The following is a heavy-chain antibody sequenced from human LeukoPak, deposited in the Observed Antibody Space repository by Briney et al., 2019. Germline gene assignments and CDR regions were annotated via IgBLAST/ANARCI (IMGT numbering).Heavy chain of an antibody. Sequence: PSQTLSLTCAVSGGSISSGGYSWSWIRQPPGKGLEWIGYIYHSGSTYYNPSLKSRVTISVDRSKNQFSLKLSSVTAADTAVYYCARGGRGTMVRGGHPFDYWGQGTLVTVSS. CDR2: IYHSGST. V-gene: IGHV4-30-2*01. CDR1: GGSISSGGYS. CDR3: ARGGRGTMVRGGHPFDY. J-gene: IGHJ4*02. D-gene: IGHD3-10*01.